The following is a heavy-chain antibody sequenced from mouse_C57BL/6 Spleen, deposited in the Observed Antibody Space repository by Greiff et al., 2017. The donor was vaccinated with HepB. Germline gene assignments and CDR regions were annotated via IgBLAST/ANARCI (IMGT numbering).Heavy chain of an antibody. CDR3: ARHYYYGSSYYYAMDY. D-gene: IGHD1-1*01. V-gene: IGHV5-9*01. Sequence: EVQRVESGGGLVKPGGSLKLSCAASGFTFSSYTMSWVRQTPEKRLEWVATISGGGGNTYYPDSVKGRCTISRDNAKNTLYLQMSSLRSEDTALYYCARHYYYGSSYYYAMDYWGQGTSVTVSS. CDR2: ISGGGGNT. J-gene: IGHJ4*01. CDR1: GFTFSSYT.